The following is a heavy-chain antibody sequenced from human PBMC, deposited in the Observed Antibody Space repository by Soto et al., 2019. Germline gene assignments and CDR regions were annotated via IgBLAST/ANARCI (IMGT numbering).Heavy chain of an antibody. Sequence: GGSLRLSCAASGFTFSGSAMHRVRQASGKGLEWVGRIRSKANSYATAYAASVKGRFTISRDDSKNTAYLQMNSLKTEDTAVYYCTRIGVSYIWGQGTMVTVSS. CDR2: IRSKANSYAT. CDR1: GFTFSGSA. D-gene: IGHD3-10*01. CDR3: TRIGVSYI. J-gene: IGHJ3*02. V-gene: IGHV3-73*01.